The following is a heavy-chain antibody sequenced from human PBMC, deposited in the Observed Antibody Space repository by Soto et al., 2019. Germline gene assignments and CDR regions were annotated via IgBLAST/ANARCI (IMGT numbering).Heavy chain of an antibody. CDR2: IIPILGIA. Sequence: QVQLVQSGAEVKKPGSSVKVSCKASGGTFSSYTISWVRQATGQGLEWMGRIIPILGIANYAKKFQGRVTIPADKSTSTAYMELSSLRSEDTAGYYCPRAHFDKSGSRLGYWGQGTLVTVSS. CDR1: GGTFSSYT. D-gene: IGHD1-26*01. J-gene: IGHJ4*02. CDR3: PRAHFDKSGSRLGY. V-gene: IGHV1-69*02.